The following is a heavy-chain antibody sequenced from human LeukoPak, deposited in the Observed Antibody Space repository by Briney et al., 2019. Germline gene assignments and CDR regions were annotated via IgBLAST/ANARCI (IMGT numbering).Heavy chain of an antibody. CDR2: ISAYNGNT. CDR1: GYTFTSYG. CDR3: ARSSQAGSTYYYGSGSPFDY. D-gene: IGHD3-10*01. Sequence: GASVKVSCKASGYTFTSYGISWVRQAPGQGLEWMGWISAYNGNTNYAQKLQGRVTMTTDTSTSTAYMELRSLRSDDTAVYYCARSSQAGSTYYYGSGSPFDYWGQGTLVTVSS. V-gene: IGHV1-18*01. J-gene: IGHJ4*02.